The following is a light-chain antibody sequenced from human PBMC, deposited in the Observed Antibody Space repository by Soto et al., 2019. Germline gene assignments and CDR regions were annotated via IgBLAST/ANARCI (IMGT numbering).Light chain of an antibody. Sequence: DSQMTQSPSSLSAAVGDRVTITCRASQSISSYLNWYQQQPGKAPKLLIYAASSLQSGVPSRFSGSGSGTDFTLPISSLQPEDFATYYCQQSYSTPVTFGQGTRLEIK. CDR1: QSISSY. V-gene: IGKV1-39*01. CDR3: QQSYSTPVT. J-gene: IGKJ5*01. CDR2: AAS.